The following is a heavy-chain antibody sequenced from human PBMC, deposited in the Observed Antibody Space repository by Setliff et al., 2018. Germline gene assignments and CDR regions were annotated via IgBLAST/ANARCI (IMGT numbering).Heavy chain of an antibody. CDR3: ARDVFPYHYEGAFDI. V-gene: IGHV1-46*01. CDR1: GYTFTSHY. Sequence: ASVKVSCKASGYTFTSHYMHWVRQAPGLGLKWMGTINPSSSRTSYAQKFQGRVTMTRDTSTSTVYMDMSSLRSEDTAVYYCARDVFPYHYEGAFDIWGQGTMVTVSS. J-gene: IGHJ3*02. D-gene: IGHD3-22*01. CDR2: INPSSSRT.